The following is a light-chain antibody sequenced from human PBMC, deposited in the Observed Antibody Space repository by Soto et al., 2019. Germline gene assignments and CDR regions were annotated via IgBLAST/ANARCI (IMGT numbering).Light chain of an antibody. V-gene: IGKV1-5*01. Sequence: DIQMTQSPSTLSASVGDRVTITCRASRSVSISLAWYQQKPGKTPQALIYDASNLQRGVPSRFSGSGSGTQFTLTISSLQPDDFATYYCQQYESYPYSFGQGTKLEIK. CDR2: DAS. CDR1: RSVSIS. CDR3: QQYESYPYS. J-gene: IGKJ2*01.